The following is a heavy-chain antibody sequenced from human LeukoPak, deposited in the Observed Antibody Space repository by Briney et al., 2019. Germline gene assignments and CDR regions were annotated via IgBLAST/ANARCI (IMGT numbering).Heavy chain of an antibody. Sequence: GGSLRLSCAASGFTFSSYAMSWVRQAPGKGLEWVSAISGSGGSTYYADSVKGRFTISRDNSKNTLYLQMNSLRAEDTAVYYCAEDRSFGGVIATIDYWGQGTLVTVSS. CDR1: GFTFSSYA. CDR3: AEDRSFGGVIATIDY. CDR2: ISGSGGST. V-gene: IGHV3-23*01. J-gene: IGHJ4*02. D-gene: IGHD3-16*02.